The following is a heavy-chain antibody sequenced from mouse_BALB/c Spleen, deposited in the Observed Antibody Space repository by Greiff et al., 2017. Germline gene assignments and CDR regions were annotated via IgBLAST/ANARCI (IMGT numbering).Heavy chain of an antibody. J-gene: IGHJ2*01. Sequence: EVMLVESGGGLVQPGGSLRLSCATSGFTFTDYYMSWVRQPPGKALEWLGFIRNKANGYTTEYSASVKGRFTISRDNSQSILYLQMNTLRAEDSATYYCAREYGTSFDYWGQGTTLTVSS. CDR1: GFTFTDYY. CDR2: IRNKANGYTT. V-gene: IGHV7-3*02. D-gene: IGHD2-10*02. CDR3: AREYGTSFDY.